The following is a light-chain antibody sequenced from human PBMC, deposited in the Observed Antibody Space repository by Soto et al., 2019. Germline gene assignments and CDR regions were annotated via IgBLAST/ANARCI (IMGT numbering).Light chain of an antibody. CDR1: SSDIGAYNY. CDR2: EVS. CDR3: SSYTSSSTYV. V-gene: IGLV2-14*01. J-gene: IGLJ1*01. Sequence: QSVLTQPASVSGSPGQSITISCTGTSSDIGAYNYVSWYQHHPGKAPKLMICEVSNRPSGVSNRFSGSKSGNTASLTISGLQAEDEADYHCSSYTSSSTYVFGTGTKLTVL.